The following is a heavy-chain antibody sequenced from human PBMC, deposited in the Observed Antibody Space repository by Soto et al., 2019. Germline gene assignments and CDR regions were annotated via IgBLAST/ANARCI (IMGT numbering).Heavy chain of an antibody. CDR1: GFTFSSNG. D-gene: IGHD2-2*01. V-gene: IGHV3-30*03. J-gene: IGHJ4*02. CDR3: ARANAPYCSTTSCPLDY. CDR2: ISFDGSNK. Sequence: QVQLVESGGGVVQRGGSRRLSFVASGFTFSSNGINWAPQPPGKGLQWVAVISFDGSNKRYADSVKGRFTISRDNSKDTLYLLMNSLRAEDRAVYYCARANAPYCSTTSCPLDYWGPGTLVTVS.